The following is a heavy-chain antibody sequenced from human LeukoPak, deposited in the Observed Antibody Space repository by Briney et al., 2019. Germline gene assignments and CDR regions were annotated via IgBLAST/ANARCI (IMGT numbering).Heavy chain of an antibody. CDR2: INSDGSST. V-gene: IGHV3-74*01. Sequence: GGSLRLSCAASGFTFSSFWMHWVRQAPGKGLVWVSRINSDGSSTSYADSVKGRFTISRDNAKNTLYLQMNSLRAEDTAVYYCARGGPAAMGMSNFDYWGQGTLVTVSS. CDR3: ARGGPAAMGMSNFDY. D-gene: IGHD2-2*01. J-gene: IGHJ4*02. CDR1: GFTFSSFW.